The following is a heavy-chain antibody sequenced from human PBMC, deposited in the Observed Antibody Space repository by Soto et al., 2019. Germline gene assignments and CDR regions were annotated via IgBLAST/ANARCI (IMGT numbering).Heavy chain of an antibody. CDR3: ARVCGGDCHYGMDV. Sequence: QVQLQESGPGLVKPSQTLSLTCTVSGGSISSGGYYWSWIRQHPGKGLEWIGYIYYSGSTYYNPSLKSRVTISVDTSKNQFSLKLSSVTAAATAVYYCARVCGGDCHYGMDVWGQGTTVTVSS. D-gene: IGHD2-21*02. CDR1: GGSISSGGYY. CDR2: IYYSGST. J-gene: IGHJ6*02. V-gene: IGHV4-31*03.